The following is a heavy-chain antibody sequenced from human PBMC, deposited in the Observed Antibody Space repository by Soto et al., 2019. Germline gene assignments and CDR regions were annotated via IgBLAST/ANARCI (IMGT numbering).Heavy chain of an antibody. CDR1: GGTFSSYA. D-gene: IGHD3-3*01. J-gene: IGHJ6*02. Sequence: QVQLVQSGAEVKKPGSSVKVSCNASGGTFSSYAISWVRQAPGQGLEWMGGIIPIFGTANYAQKFQGRVTITADESTSTAYMELSSLRSEDTAVYYCASRVKTIFGVVITQDYYYYGMDVWGQGTTVTVSS. CDR2: IIPIFGTA. V-gene: IGHV1-69*01. CDR3: ASRVKTIFGVVITQDYYYYGMDV.